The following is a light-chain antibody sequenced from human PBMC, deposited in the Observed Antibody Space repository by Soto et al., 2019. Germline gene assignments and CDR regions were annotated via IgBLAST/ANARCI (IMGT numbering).Light chain of an antibody. V-gene: IGLV2-14*01. CDR1: SSDIGGYTH. CDR2: DVS. CDR3: SSYTSSSPYV. J-gene: IGLJ1*01. Sequence: QSALTQPASLSGSPGQSISISCTGTSSDIGGYTHVSWYQQYAGKAPKLMIYDVSSRPSGVSYRFSGSKSGNTASLTISGLQAEDEADYYCSSYTSSSPYVFGTGTKVTVL.